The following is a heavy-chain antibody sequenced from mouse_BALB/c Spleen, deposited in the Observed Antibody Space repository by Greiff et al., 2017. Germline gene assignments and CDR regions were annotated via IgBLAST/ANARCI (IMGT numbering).Heavy chain of an antibody. CDR2: ILPGSGST. CDR3: ARRMITTYYFDY. CDR1: GYTFSSYW. V-gene: IGHV1-9*01. Sequence: VQLVESGAELMKPGASVKISCKATGYTFSSYWIEWVKQRPGHGLEWIGEILPGSGSTNYNEKFKGKATFTADTSSNTAYMQLSSLTSEDSAVYYCARRMITTYYFDYWGQGTTLTVSS. D-gene: IGHD2-4*01. J-gene: IGHJ2*01.